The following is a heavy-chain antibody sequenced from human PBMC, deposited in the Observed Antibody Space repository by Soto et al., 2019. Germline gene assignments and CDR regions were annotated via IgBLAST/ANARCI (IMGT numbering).Heavy chain of an antibody. V-gene: IGHV4-39*01. CDR3: ARLSGSYNDRYFDY. D-gene: IGHD1-26*01. CDR1: GGSTSSSSYQ. CDR2: VYYTGNT. J-gene: IGHJ4*02. Sequence: QLQLQESGPGLVKPSETLSLTCTVSGGSTSSSSYQWVWIRQPPGKGLEWIGNVYYTGNTYYNPSLKSRLTLSVDTSNNQFSLKVKSVTAADTAVYYCARLSGSYNDRYFDYWGQGTLVTVSS.